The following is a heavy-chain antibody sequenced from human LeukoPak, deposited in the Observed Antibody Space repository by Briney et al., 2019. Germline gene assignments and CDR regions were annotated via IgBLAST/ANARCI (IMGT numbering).Heavy chain of an antibody. CDR3: ARGDYYGSGRNNWFDP. CDR1: GGTFSSYA. V-gene: IGHV1-69*04. CDR2: IIPIFGIA. Sequence: SVKVSCKASGGTFSSYAISWVRQAPGQGLEWMGRIIPIFGIANYAQKFQGRVTITADKSTSTAYMELSSLRSEDTAVYYCARGDYYGSGRNNWFDPWGQGTLVTVSS. D-gene: IGHD3-10*01. J-gene: IGHJ5*02.